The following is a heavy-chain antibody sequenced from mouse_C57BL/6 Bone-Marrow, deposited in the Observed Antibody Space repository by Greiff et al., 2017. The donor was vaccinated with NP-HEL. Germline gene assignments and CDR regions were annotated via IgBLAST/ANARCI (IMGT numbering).Heavy chain of an antibody. CDR3: ARQKGGVTTV. CDR2: ISSGGSYT. J-gene: IGHJ4*01. D-gene: IGHD2-2*01. V-gene: IGHV5-6*02. Sequence: EVKLEESGGDLVKPGGSLKLSCAASGFTFSSYGMSWVRQTPDKRLEWVATISSGGSYTYYPDSVKGRFTISRDNAKNTLYLQMSSLKSEDTAMYYCARQKGGVTTVWGQGTSVTVSS. CDR1: GFTFSSYG.